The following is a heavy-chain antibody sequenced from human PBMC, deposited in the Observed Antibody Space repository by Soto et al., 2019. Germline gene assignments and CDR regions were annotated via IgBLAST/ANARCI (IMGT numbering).Heavy chain of an antibody. V-gene: IGHV3-48*03. CDR3: ARDDGGSYPSVFAF. D-gene: IGHD1-26*01. J-gene: IGHJ4*02. Sequence: EMQLVESGGGWVQPGGSLRLSCATSGFTFTSHEMNWVRQAPGKGPEWLSDVNGGGSSIYYADSVRGRFTICRDNAKNSLYLEMNGLRAEDTAVYYFARDDGGSYPSVFAFLGQGALVTVSS. CDR2: VNGGGSSI. CDR1: GFTFTSHE.